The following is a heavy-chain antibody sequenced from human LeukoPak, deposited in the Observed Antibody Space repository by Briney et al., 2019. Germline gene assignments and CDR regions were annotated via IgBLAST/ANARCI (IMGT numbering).Heavy chain of an antibody. J-gene: IGHJ4*02. Sequence: ASETLSLTCTVSGGSISTYYWSWIRQPPGKGLEWIGYVYYSGSTNYNPSLKSRVTISADTSKNQFSLRLRSVTAADTAVYYCAKDGAWLRFDDWGQGILVTVSS. D-gene: IGHD5-12*01. V-gene: IGHV4-59*01. CDR3: AKDGAWLRFDD. CDR1: GGSISTYY. CDR2: VYYSGST.